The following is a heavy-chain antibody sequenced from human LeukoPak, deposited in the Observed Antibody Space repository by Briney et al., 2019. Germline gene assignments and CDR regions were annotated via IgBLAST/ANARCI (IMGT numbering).Heavy chain of an antibody. Sequence: PSETLSLTCTVSGGSISSSSYYWGWIRQPPGKGLEWIGSIYYSGSTYYNPSLKSRVTISVDTSKNQFSLKLSSVTAADTAVYYCARDGHYYDSSGYSDDAFDIWGQGTMVTVSS. J-gene: IGHJ3*02. CDR2: IYYSGST. CDR3: ARDGHYYDSSGYSDDAFDI. D-gene: IGHD3-22*01. V-gene: IGHV4-39*07. CDR1: GGSISSSSYY.